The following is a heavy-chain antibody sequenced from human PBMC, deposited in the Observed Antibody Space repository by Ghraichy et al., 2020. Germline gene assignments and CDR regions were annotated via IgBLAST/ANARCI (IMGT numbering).Heavy chain of an antibody. CDR1: GFTFSSYA. J-gene: IGHJ6*02. V-gene: IGHV3-23*01. Sequence: GESLNISCAASGFTFSSYAMSWVRQAPGKGLEWVSAISGSGGSTYYADSVKGRFTISRDNSKNTLYLQMNSLRAEDTAVYYCAKDLGVVIHYYYYAMDVWGQGTTVTVS. D-gene: IGHD3-3*01. CDR3: AKDLGVVIHYYYYAMDV. CDR2: ISGSGGST.